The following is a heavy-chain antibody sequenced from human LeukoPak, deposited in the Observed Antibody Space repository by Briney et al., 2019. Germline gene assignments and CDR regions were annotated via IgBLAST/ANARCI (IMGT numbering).Heavy chain of an antibody. CDR1: GYTLTELS. V-gene: IGHV1-24*01. CDR3: ATDFGRSWYIDY. CDR2: FDPEDGET. D-gene: IGHD6-13*01. Sequence: GASVNVSCKVSGYTLTELSMHWVRQAPGKGLEWMGGFDPEDGETIYAQKFQGRVTMTEDTSTDTAYMELSSLRSEDTAVYYCATDFGRSWYIDYWGQGTLVTVSS. J-gene: IGHJ4*02.